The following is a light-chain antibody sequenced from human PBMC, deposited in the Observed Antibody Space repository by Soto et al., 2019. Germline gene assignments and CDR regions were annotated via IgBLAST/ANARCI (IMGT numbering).Light chain of an antibody. J-gene: IGKJ1*01. CDR1: QSVSSSY. Sequence: EIVWTQSPGTLSLSPGERATLSCRARQSVSSSYLAWYQQKPGQAPRLLIYGASSRATGIPDRFSGSGSGTDFTLTISRLEPEEFSVYYCQKYGSSRWTFGQATKGDIK. CDR2: GAS. CDR3: QKYGSSRWT. V-gene: IGKV3-20*01.